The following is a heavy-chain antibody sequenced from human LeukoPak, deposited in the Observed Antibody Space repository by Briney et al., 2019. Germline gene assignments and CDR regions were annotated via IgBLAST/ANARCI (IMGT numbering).Heavy chain of an antibody. D-gene: IGHD4-11*01. CDR3: ASVTTQRRLHPNLDF. V-gene: IGHV7-4-1*02. CDR1: GYTFTSYA. J-gene: IGHJ4*02. Sequence: ASVKVSCKASGYTFTSYAMNWVRQAPGQGLEWMGWINTNTGNPTYAQGFTGRFVFSLDTSVSTAYLQISSLKAEDTAVYYYASVTTQRRLHPNLDFWDQGTLVTVSS. CDR2: INTNTGNP.